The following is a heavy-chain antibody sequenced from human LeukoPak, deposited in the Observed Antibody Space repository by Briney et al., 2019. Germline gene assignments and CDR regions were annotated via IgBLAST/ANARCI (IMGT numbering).Heavy chain of an antibody. CDR3: AESSSYYDSRGYYSPDYFDY. D-gene: IGHD3-22*01. CDR2: ISYDGNNK. J-gene: IGHJ4*02. CDR1: GFTFSSYA. Sequence: GGTLRLSCAASGFTFSSYAMHWVRQAPGKGLEWVAVISYDGNNKYYTDSAKGRFTISRENSKNALYLRMNRLRAEDTAVYYCAESSSYYDSRGYYSPDYFDYWGQGTLVTVSS. V-gene: IGHV3-30*03.